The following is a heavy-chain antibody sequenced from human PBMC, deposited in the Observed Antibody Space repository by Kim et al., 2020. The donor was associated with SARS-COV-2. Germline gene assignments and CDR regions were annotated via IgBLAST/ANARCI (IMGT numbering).Heavy chain of an antibody. CDR3: GRAGGPGTVVY. V-gene: IGHV3-7*01. D-gene: IGHD1-1*01. Sequence: GGSLRLSCAGSGFAFAGYWMSWARQAPGKGLEWVANINEPGGDTYYVESAEGRFSISRDNSKNSLFLQMHSLRADDTAVYFCGRAGGPGTVVYWGPGSPV. CDR2: INEPGGDT. CDR1: GFAFAGYW. J-gene: IGHJ4*03.